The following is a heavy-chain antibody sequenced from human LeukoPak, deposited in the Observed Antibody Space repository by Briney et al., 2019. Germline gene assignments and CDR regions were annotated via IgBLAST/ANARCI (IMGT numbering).Heavy chain of an antibody. Sequence: GGSLRLSCAASGFTFSIYAMNWVRQAPGKGLEWVSTISGSGGSTYYADSVKGRFTISRDNSKNTLYLQMNSLRAEDTAVYYCARAPSGWSDYWYFDLWGRGTLVTVSS. D-gene: IGHD6-19*01. CDR3: ARAPSGWSDYWYFDL. V-gene: IGHV3-23*01. CDR1: GFTFSIYA. CDR2: ISGSGGST. J-gene: IGHJ2*01.